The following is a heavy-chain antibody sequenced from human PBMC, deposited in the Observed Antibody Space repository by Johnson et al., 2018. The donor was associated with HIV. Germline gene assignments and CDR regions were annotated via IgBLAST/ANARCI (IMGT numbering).Heavy chain of an antibody. Sequence: QVQLVESGGGVVQPGRSLRLSCAASGFTFSSYAMHWVRQAPGKGLEWVAVISYDGSNKYYADSVKGRFTISRDNSKNTLYMQMNSLRAEDTALYYCARESRLGPLAHAFDIWGQGTMVTVSS. CDR1: GFTFSSYA. J-gene: IGHJ3*02. D-gene: IGHD7-27*01. V-gene: IGHV3-30-3*01. CDR2: ISYDGSNK. CDR3: ARESRLGPLAHAFDI.